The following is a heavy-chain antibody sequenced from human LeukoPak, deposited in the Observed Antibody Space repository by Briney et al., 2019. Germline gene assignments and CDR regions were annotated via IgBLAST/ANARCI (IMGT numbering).Heavy chain of an antibody. J-gene: IGHJ3*02. CDR1: GYTFTGYY. CDR2: INPNSGGT. Sequence: ASVKVSCKASGYTFTGYYMRWVRQAPGQGLEWMGWINPNSGGTNYAQKFQGRVTMTRDTSISTAYMELSRLRSDDTAVYYCARGGLYYVWDAFDIWGQGTMVTVSS. V-gene: IGHV1-2*02. D-gene: IGHD3-16*01. CDR3: ARGGLYYVWDAFDI.